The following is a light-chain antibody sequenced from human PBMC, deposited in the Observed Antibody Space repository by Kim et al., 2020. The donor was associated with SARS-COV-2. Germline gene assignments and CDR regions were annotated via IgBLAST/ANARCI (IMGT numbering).Light chain of an antibody. J-gene: IGLJ3*02. V-gene: IGLV10-54*01. CDR1: RNDVGDQG. Sequence: PPATLTCMGNRNDVGDQGAAWPRQDQGHPPKLRSDRKNNRPSEISERLSASRSGNTASLTITGLQPDDEADYFCSAWDSSLNSWVFGGGTQLTVL. CDR3: SAWDSSLNSWV. CDR2: RKN.